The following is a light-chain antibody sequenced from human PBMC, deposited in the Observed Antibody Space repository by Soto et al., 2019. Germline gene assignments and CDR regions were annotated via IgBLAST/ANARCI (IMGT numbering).Light chain of an antibody. V-gene: IGLV2-14*01. J-gene: IGLJ2*01. Sequence: QSALTQPASVSGSPGQSITISCTGSSSDVGGYNFVSWYQQHPGKAPKLMIYDVSNRPSGVSNRFSGSKSGNTASLTISVLQAEDEADYYCNSHTTSSPLIFGGGTKLTVL. CDR1: SSDVGGYNF. CDR3: NSHTTSSPLI. CDR2: DVS.